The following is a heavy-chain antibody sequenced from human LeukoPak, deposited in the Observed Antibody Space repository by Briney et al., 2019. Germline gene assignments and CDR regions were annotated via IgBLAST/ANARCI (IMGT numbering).Heavy chain of an antibody. CDR2: ISTYIGVT. CDR1: GFRFTSFG. J-gene: IGHJ5*02. CDR3: ARDSDCSGNGNGDWFDP. V-gene: IGHV1-18*04. D-gene: IGHD2-15*01. Sequence: ASVKVSCKASGFRFTSFGVSWVRQAPGQGLEWMGWISTYIGVTHYAEKFEDRVTMTIDTSTTTAYMELRSLTYDDTAVYYCARDSDCSGNGNGDWFDPWGQGTVVTVSS.